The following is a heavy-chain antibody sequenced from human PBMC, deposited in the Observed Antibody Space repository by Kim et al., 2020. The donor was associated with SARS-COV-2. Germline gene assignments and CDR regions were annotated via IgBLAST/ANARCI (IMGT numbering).Heavy chain of an antibody. CDR1: GFTFSSYG. CDR2: ISYDGSNK. CDR3: AKDGTMVRGVIPDLTYGMDV. D-gene: IGHD3-10*01. Sequence: GGSLRLSCAASGFTFSSYGMHWVRQAPGKGLEWVAVISYDGSNKYYADSVKGRFTISRDNSKNTLYLQMNSLRAEDTAVYYCAKDGTMVRGVIPDLTYGMDVWGQGTTVTVSS. J-gene: IGHJ6*02. V-gene: IGHV3-30*18.